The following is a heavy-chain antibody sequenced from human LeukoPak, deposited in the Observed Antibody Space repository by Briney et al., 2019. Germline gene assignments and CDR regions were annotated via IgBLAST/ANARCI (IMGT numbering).Heavy chain of an antibody. CDR1: GFTFSSYA. CDR3: ARDMFRAVEMATLLEPPDY. V-gene: IGHV3-64*01. J-gene: IGHJ4*02. D-gene: IGHD5-24*01. Sequence: PGGSLRLSCAASGFTFSSYAMHWVRQAPGKGLEYVSAISYNGGMTYYANSVKGRFTISRDNSKNTLYLQMGSLRAEDMAVYYCARDMFRAVEMATLLEPPDYWGQGTLVTVSS. CDR2: ISYNGGMT.